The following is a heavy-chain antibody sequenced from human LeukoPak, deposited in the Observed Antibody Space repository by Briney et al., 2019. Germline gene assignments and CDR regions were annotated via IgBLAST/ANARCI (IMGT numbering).Heavy chain of an antibody. J-gene: IGHJ4*02. Sequence: PGGSLRLSCAASGFTVSSNYMSRVRQAPGKGLEWVANIKKDGSEKYYVDSVKGRFTISRDNAKTSLYLQMNSLRAEDTAVHYCARDLSGVAGYTYGRGIDYWGQGTLVTVSS. CDR1: GFTVSSNY. V-gene: IGHV3-7*01. CDR3: ARDLSGVAGYTYGRGIDY. D-gene: IGHD5-18*01. CDR2: IKKDGSEK.